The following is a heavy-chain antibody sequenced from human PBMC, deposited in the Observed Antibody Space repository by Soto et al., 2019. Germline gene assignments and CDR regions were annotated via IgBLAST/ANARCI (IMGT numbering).Heavy chain of an antibody. Sequence: SETLSLTCTVSGGSISSGGYYWSWIRQHPGKGLEWIGYIYYSGRTYYNPSLKSRVTISVDTSKNQFSLKLSSVTAADTAVYYCASIRFLEWLSLDYWGQGTLVTVSS. J-gene: IGHJ4*02. D-gene: IGHD3-3*01. CDR1: GGSISSGGYY. CDR2: IYYSGRT. CDR3: ASIRFLEWLSLDY. V-gene: IGHV4-31*03.